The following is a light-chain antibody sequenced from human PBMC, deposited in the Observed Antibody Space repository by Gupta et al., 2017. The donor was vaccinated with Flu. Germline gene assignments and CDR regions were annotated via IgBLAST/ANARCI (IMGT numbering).Light chain of an antibody. J-gene: IGKJ5*01. CDR2: WAS. Sequence: DIVMTQSPDSLAVSLGERATINCKSSQSVLSTPNNKNYLAWYQHKSGQPPKVLFYWASSRESGVPDRFVGSGSGTDFTLTISSLQAEDVAVYYCQQDDSSPPTFGQGTRLEMK. CDR3: QQDDSSPPT. V-gene: IGKV4-1*01. CDR1: QSVLSTPNNKNY.